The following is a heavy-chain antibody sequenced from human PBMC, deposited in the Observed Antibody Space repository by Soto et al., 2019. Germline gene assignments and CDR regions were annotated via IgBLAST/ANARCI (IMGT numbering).Heavy chain of an antibody. Sequence: QVQLVQSGAELKKPGASVKVSCKASGYTFSKYDMNWVRQATGQGPEWIGWVNPNNGATGYAQKFQGRVTLTTDISTTPAYMELTSPRSEDTAIYYCAKVSRKGSAIDFDYWGQGTLITVSS. CDR2: VNPNNGAT. CDR1: GYTFSKYD. J-gene: IGHJ4*02. V-gene: IGHV1-8*01. CDR3: AKVSRKGSAIDFDY. D-gene: IGHD3-10*01.